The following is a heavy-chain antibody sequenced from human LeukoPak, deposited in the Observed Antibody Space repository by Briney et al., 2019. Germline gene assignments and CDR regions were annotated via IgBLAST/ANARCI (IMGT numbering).Heavy chain of an antibody. J-gene: IGHJ4*02. Sequence: ASVKVSCKASGGTFSSYAISWVRQAPGQGLEWMGGIIPIFGTANYAQKFQGRVTITADESTSTAYMELSSLRSEDTAVYYCARDGLSGYCSSTNCYTSPVDYWGQGTLVTVSS. CDR1: GGTFSSYA. V-gene: IGHV1-69*13. CDR2: IIPIFGTA. CDR3: ARDGLSGYCSSTNCYTSPVDY. D-gene: IGHD2-2*01.